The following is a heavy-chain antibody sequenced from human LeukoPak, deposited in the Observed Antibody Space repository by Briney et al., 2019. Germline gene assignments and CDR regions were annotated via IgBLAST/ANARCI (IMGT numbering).Heavy chain of an antibody. D-gene: IGHD3-3*01. V-gene: IGHV4-34*01. J-gene: IGHJ5*02. CDR3: ARGNDFWSGYRWFDP. CDR2: INHSGST. Sequence: SETLSLTCAVYGGSFSGYYWSWISQPPGKGLEWIGEINHSGSTNYNPSLKSRVTISVDTSKNQFSLKLSSVTAADTAVYYCARGNDFWSGYRWFDPWGQGTLVTVSS. CDR1: GGSFSGYY.